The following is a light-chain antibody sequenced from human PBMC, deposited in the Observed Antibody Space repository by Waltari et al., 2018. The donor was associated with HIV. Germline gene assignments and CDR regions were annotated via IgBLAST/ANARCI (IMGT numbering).Light chain of an antibody. CDR1: QGIGND. CDR2: GAS. Sequence: AIQMTQAPTSLSASVGDRVTITCRASQGIGNDLSLYQQKPAMAPRVLIYGASISQTGVPARFSGSCSGAHFILTISSLQAEDLATYYCLQDYSWPYTFGQGTKVEIK. V-gene: IGKV1-6*01. CDR3: LQDYSWPYT. J-gene: IGKJ2*01.